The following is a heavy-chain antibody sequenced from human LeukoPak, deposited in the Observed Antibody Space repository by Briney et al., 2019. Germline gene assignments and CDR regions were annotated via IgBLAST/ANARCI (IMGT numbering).Heavy chain of an antibody. D-gene: IGHD3-10*02. Sequence: GASVKVSCKASGYTFTAYHMHWVRQAPGEGLEWLGWINPNSGAANYAQKFQGRVTMTRDTSISTAYMELSRLRSDDTAVYYCVRRPAMLGFDPWGQGTLVTVSS. J-gene: IGHJ5*02. CDR3: VRRPAMLGFDP. CDR1: GYTFTAYH. CDR2: INPNSGAA. V-gene: IGHV1-2*02.